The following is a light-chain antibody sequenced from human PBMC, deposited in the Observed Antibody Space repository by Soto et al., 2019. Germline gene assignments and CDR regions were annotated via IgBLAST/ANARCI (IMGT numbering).Light chain of an antibody. CDR2: GAS. Sequence: DVRMTQSPSSLSASVGDTITITCRASRTINTYLNWFQQKPGEPPRLLIYGASTLHDGVPSRFSGSGSGADFTLTISGLQPEDVASYHCQQTYSDISFGGGTKV. CDR3: QQTYSDIS. CDR1: RTINTY. J-gene: IGKJ4*01. V-gene: IGKV1-39*01.